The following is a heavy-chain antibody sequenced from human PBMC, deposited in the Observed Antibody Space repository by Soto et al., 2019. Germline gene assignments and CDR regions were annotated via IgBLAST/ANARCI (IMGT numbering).Heavy chain of an antibody. D-gene: IGHD1-1*01. Sequence: GSLRLSCAASGFIFSSYSMNWVRLAPGKGLEWVSSIRSSSSYIYYADSVKGRFTISRDNAKNSLYLQMNSLRAEDTAVYYCARLGPYNWNGGPDYWGQGTLVTVSS. V-gene: IGHV3-21*01. CDR1: GFIFSSYS. J-gene: IGHJ4*02. CDR3: ARLGPYNWNGGPDY. CDR2: IRSSSSYI.